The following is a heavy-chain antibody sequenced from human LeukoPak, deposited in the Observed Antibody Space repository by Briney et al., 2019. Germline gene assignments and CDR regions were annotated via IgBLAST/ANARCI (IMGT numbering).Heavy chain of an antibody. D-gene: IGHD3-10*01. CDR3: ARSFHYYAPPFDY. CDR1: GYTFTSYD. CDR2: MNPNSGGT. Sequence: ASVKVSCKASGYTFTSYDINWVRQATGQGREGMGWMNPNSGGTNYAQKFQGRVTMTRDTSISTAYMELSRLRSDDTAVYYCARSFHYYAPPFDYWGQGTLVTVSS. J-gene: IGHJ4*02. V-gene: IGHV1-2*02.